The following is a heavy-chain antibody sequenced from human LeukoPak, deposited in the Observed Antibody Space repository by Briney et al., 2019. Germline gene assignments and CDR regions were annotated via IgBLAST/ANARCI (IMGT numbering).Heavy chain of an antibody. Sequence: PGGSLRLSCEGSGFTFSNYWMTWVRQAPEKGLEWVANIKPSGSEKHYADSVEGRLTISRDNAKNSLYLQMNSLRAEDTAVYYCARDLDTYVVLTAYDTFDIWGQGTMVTVSS. CDR1: GFTFSNYW. D-gene: IGHD2-21*02. CDR3: ARDLDTYVVLTAYDTFDI. V-gene: IGHV3-7*01. J-gene: IGHJ3*02. CDR2: IKPSGSEK.